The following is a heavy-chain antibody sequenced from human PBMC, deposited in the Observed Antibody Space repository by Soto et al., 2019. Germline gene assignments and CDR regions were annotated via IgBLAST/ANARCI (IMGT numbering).Heavy chain of an antibody. V-gene: IGHV4-39*01. CDR2: IYYSGST. CDR3: ARHLYDILTGYGPYYYMDV. CDR1: GGSISSSSYY. D-gene: IGHD3-9*01. J-gene: IGHJ6*03. Sequence: SETLSLTRTVSGGSISSSSYYWGWIPQPPGKGLEWIGSIYYSGSTYYNPSLKSRVTISVDTSKNQFSLKLSSVTAADTAVYYCARHLYDILTGYGPYYYMDVWGKGTTVTVSS.